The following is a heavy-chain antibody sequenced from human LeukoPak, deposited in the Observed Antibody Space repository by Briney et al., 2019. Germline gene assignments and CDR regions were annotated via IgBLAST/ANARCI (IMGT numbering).Heavy chain of an antibody. D-gene: IGHD5-24*01. J-gene: IGHJ4*02. CDR1: GYSFPIYW. CDR3: ARLKRDGYNFDY. Sequence: GESLRISCKGSGYSFPIYWISWVCQMPGKGLEWMGRIDPSDSYTNYSPSSQGHVTISADKSISTAYLQWSSLRASDTAIYYCARLKRDGYNFDYWGQGTLVTVSS. V-gene: IGHV5-10-1*01. CDR2: IDPSDSYT.